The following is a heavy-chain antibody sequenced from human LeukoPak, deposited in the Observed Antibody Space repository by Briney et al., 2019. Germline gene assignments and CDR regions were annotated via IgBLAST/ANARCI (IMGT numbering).Heavy chain of an antibody. J-gene: IGHJ4*02. D-gene: IGHD5-12*01. Sequence: SETLSLTCAVYGGAFSGYYWSWIRQPPGKGLEWIGEINHSGSTNYNPSLKSRVTISVDTSKNQFSLKLSSVTAADTAVYYCASGRSGYDLTLRHWGQGTLVTVSS. CDR2: INHSGST. CDR1: GGAFSGYY. V-gene: IGHV4-34*01. CDR3: ASGRSGYDLTLRH.